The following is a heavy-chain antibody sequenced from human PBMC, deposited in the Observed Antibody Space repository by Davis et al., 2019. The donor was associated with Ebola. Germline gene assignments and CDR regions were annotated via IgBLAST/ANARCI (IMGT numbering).Heavy chain of an antibody. V-gene: IGHV3-48*02. Sequence: GESLKISCAASGFTFSSYSMNWVRQAPGKGLEWVSYISSSSSTIYYADSVKGRFTISRDNAKNSLYLQMNSLRDEDTAVYYCARDTDGTLTIFGVALPYGMDVWGQGTTVTVSS. D-gene: IGHD3-3*01. CDR1: GFTFSSYS. CDR2: ISSSSSTI. CDR3: ARDTDGTLTIFGVALPYGMDV. J-gene: IGHJ6*02.